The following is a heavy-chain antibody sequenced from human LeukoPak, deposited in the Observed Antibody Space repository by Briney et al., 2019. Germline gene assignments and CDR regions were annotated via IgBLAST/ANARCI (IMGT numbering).Heavy chain of an antibody. J-gene: IGHJ4*02. CDR1: GFTLSSYS. D-gene: IGHD6-19*01. CDR3: ARVRGSGWYFDY. CDR2: INSDIYSNTI. Sequence: GGSLRLSCAASGFTLSSYSMNWVRQAPGKGLEWISYINSDIYSNTIYYADTVKGRFTISRDNGKNSLYLQMNSLGDEDTAMYYCARVRGSGWYFDYWGQGTLVAVSS. V-gene: IGHV3-48*02.